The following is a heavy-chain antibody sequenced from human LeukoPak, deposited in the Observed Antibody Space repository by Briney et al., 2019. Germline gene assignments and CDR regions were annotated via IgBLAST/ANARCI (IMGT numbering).Heavy chain of an antibody. CDR2: FDPEDGET. CDR1: GYTLTELS. D-gene: IGHD6-19*01. J-gene: IGHJ4*01. V-gene: IGHV1-24*01. CDR3: ATGGRWLAPSRDY. Sequence: GVSVKVSCKVSGYTLTELSMHWVRQAPGKGLEWMGGFDPEDGETIYAQKFQGRVTMTEDTSTDTAYMELSSLRSEDTAVYYCATGGRWLAPSRDYWXXXTLVTVSS.